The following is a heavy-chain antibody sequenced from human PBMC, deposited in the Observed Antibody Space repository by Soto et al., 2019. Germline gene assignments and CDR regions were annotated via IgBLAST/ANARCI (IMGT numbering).Heavy chain of an antibody. J-gene: IGHJ3*02. Sequence: GGSLRLSCAASGFTFSSYAMHWVRQAPGKGLEWVAVISYDGSNKYYADSVKGRFTISRDNSKNTLYLQMNSLRAEDTAVYYCARDRMYSAANAFDIWGQGTMVTVSS. CDR2: ISYDGSNK. CDR1: GFTFSSYA. CDR3: ARDRMYSAANAFDI. D-gene: IGHD2-21*01. V-gene: IGHV3-30-3*01.